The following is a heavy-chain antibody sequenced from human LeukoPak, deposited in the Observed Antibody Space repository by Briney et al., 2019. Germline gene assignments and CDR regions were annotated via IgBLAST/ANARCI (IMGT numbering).Heavy chain of an antibody. CDR3: ARELVSGSGSYD. D-gene: IGHD3-10*01. CDR1: GFTVSSNY. Sequence: GGSLRLSCAASGFTVSSNYMSWVRQAPGKGLEWVSVIYSGGSTYYADSVKGRFTISRDNSKNTLYLQMNGLRAEDTAVYYCARELVSGSGSYDWGQGTLVTVSS. V-gene: IGHV3-66*01. CDR2: IYSGGST. J-gene: IGHJ4*02.